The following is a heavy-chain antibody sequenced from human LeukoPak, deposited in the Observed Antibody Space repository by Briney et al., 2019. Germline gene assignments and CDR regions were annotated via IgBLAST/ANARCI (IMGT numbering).Heavy chain of an antibody. Sequence: HPGGSPRLSCAASGFTFNSYAMSWVRQAPGKGLEWVSTISGGGGSTYYADSVKGRLTISRDNSKNTLNLQMNSLRAEDTAVYYCAKASGAGIRNWFDLWAQGNLVPVSS. CDR2: ISGGGGST. V-gene: IGHV3-23*01. CDR1: GFTFNSYA. CDR3: AKASGAGIRNWFDL. D-gene: IGHD6-19*01. J-gene: IGHJ5*02.